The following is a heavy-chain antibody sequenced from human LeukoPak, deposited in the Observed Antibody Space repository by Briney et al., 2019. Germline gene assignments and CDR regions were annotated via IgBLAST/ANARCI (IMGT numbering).Heavy chain of an antibody. D-gene: IGHD3-10*01. CDR1: EFTFSSYS. Sequence: GGSLRLSCAASEFTFSSYSMNWVRQAPGKGLERVSYISDRSSIIYYADSVKGRFTISRDNAKNSLYLQMSTLRDEDTAVYYCARTGYGGYFFDYWGQGALVTVSS. J-gene: IGHJ4*02. CDR3: ARTGYGGYFFDY. CDR2: ISDRSSII. V-gene: IGHV3-48*02.